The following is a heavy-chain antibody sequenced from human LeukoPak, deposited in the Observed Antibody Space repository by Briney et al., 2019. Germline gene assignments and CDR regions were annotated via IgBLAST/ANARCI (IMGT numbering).Heavy chain of an antibody. CDR1: GFTFSNYW. V-gene: IGHV3-7*01. CDR2: IRRDGSEA. D-gene: IGHD3-22*01. Sequence: PGGSLRLSCAASGFTFSNYWMTSVRRAPGKGLEWVANIRRDGSEAHYVDSVMGRFTISSDNAKNSLYLQMSSLRAEDTAVYYCARDDTHYGSSGSFYDAFDIWGQGTMVTVSS. J-gene: IGHJ3*02. CDR3: ARDDTHYGSSGSFYDAFDI.